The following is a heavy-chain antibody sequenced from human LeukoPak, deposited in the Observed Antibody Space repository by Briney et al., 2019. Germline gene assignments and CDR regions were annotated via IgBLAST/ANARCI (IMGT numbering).Heavy chain of an antibody. D-gene: IGHD5-12*01. CDR3: AREREVATYYFDP. J-gene: IGHJ5*02. CDR2: ISGSGSPI. CDR1: GFTFSTYT. V-gene: IGHV3-48*04. Sequence: GGSLRLSCAASGFTFSTYTMNWVRQAPGKGLEWVSYISGSGSPIYYADSVKGRFTISRDNSKNTLYLEMDSLRAEDTAVYYCAREREVATYYFDPWGQGTLVTVSS.